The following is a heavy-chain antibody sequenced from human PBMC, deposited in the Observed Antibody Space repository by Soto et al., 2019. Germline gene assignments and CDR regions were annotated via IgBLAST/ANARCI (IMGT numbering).Heavy chain of an antibody. CDR2: IYHRGHT. Sequence: VQLVESGGGLIQPGGSLRLSCAASGFTVSSNHMTWIRQAPGRGPEWVSTIYHRGHTFYADSVKGRFAISRYNSKNMLYHQMNSLRPEDTAVYYCATGVDAAKDCYWGQGTLVTVS. CDR1: GFTVSSNH. CDR3: ATGVDAAKDCY. J-gene: IGHJ4*02. D-gene: IGHD5-18*01. V-gene: IGHV3-53*01.